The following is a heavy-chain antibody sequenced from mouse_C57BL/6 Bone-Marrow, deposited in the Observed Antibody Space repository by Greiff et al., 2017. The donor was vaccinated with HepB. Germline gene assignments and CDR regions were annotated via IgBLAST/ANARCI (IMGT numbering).Heavy chain of an antibody. CDR2: INYDGSST. CDR3: AREGDGSSPYAMDY. D-gene: IGHD1-1*01. J-gene: IGHJ4*01. CDR1: GFTFSDYY. V-gene: IGHV5-16*01. Sequence: DVKLVESEGGLVQPGSSMKLSCTASGFTFSDYYMAWVRQVPEKGLEWVANINYDGSSTYYLDSLKSRFIISRDNAKNILYLQMSSLKSEDTATYYCAREGDGSSPYAMDYWGQGTSVTVSS.